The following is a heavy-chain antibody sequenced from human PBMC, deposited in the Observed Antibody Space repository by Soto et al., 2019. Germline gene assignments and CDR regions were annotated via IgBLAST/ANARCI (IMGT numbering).Heavy chain of an antibody. CDR3: ARVCRYYDSSGYRYYYYGMDV. Sequence: ASVKVSCKASGYTFTSYGISWVRQAPGQGLEWKGWISAYNGNTNYAQKLQGRVTMTTDTSTSTAYMELRSLRSDDTAVYYCARVCRYYDSSGYRYYYYGMDVWGQGTTVTVSS. D-gene: IGHD3-22*01. J-gene: IGHJ6*02. CDR1: GYTFTSYG. CDR2: ISAYNGNT. V-gene: IGHV1-18*01.